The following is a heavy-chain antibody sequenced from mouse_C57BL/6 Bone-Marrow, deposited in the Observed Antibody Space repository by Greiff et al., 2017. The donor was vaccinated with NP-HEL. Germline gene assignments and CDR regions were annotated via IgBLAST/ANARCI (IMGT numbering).Heavy chain of an antibody. CDR1: GYTITDYY. Sequence: EVQLQQSGPVLVKPGASVKMSCQASGYTITDYYMNWVKQSHGKSLEWIGVINPYNGGTSYNQKFKGKATLTVDKSSSTAYMELNSLISEDSAVYYCASRYFDDWGQGTTLTVSS. CDR2: INPYNGGT. V-gene: IGHV1-19*01. J-gene: IGHJ2*01. CDR3: ASRYFDD.